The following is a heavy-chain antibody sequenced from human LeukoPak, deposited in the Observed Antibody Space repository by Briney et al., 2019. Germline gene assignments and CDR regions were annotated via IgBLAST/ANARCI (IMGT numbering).Heavy chain of an antibody. V-gene: IGHV4-34*01. Sequence: SETLSLTCAVYGGSFSGYYWSWIRQPPGKGLEWIGSIYYSGSTYYNPSLKSRVTISVDTSKNQFSLKLSSVTAADTAVYYCARARPTFLRYYYGSGSYFDYWGQGTLVTVSS. J-gene: IGHJ4*02. CDR2: IYYSGST. CDR3: ARARPTFLRYYYGSGSYFDY. CDR1: GGSFSGYY. D-gene: IGHD3-10*01.